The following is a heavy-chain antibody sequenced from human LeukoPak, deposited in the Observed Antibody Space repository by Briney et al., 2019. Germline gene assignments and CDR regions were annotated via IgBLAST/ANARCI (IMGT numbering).Heavy chain of an antibody. Sequence: SETLSLTCTVSGGSISSYYWSWIRQPPGKGLEWIGYIYYSGKTNYNPSFMSRLTISVDTSKNQFSLKLSSVTAADTAVYYCARLMGGRTTKIDYWGQGTLVTVSS. J-gene: IGHJ4*02. CDR2: IYYSGKT. CDR3: ARLMGGRTTKIDY. CDR1: GGSISSYY. D-gene: IGHD2-8*01. V-gene: IGHV4-59*01.